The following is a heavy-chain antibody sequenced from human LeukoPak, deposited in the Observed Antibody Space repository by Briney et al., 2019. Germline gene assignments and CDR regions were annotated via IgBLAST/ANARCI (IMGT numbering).Heavy chain of an antibody. Sequence: GGSLRLSCAASGFTFSNAWMTWVRQAPGKGLEWVARVKSKRDGGTIDYAAAVKGRFTISRDDSKDTLYLQMNSLEIEDAAVYYCTTVGSAWNSDYWGQGTLVTVSS. J-gene: IGHJ4*02. D-gene: IGHD6-25*01. CDR3: TTVGSAWNSDY. V-gene: IGHV3-15*01. CDR2: VKSKRDGGTI. CDR1: GFTFSNAW.